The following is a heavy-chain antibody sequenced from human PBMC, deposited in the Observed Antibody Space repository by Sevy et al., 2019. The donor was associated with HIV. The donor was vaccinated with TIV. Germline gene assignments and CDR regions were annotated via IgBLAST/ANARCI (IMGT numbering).Heavy chain of an antibody. CDR2: ISNSGENT. V-gene: IGHV3-23*01. J-gene: IGHJ4*02. CDR3: AKEWTLLSDWYGEFDY. D-gene: IGHD6-19*01. Sequence: GGSLRLSCAASGFTFTNYGMHWVRQAPGKGLEWVSGISNSGENTYYADSVRGRFTVSRANSKNTVYLQLNSLRAEDTAIYYCAKEWTLLSDWYGEFDYWGQGTLVTVSS. CDR1: GFTFTNYG.